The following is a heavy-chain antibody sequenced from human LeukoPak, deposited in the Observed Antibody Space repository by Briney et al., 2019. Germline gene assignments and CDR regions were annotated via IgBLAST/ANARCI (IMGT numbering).Heavy chain of an antibody. Sequence: SETLSLTCTVSGYSISSGYYWGWIRQPPGKGLEWIGSIYHSGSTYYNPSLKSRVTISVDTSKNQFSLKLSSVTAADTAVYYCARDIDDVGALFDFWGQGTLVTVSS. CDR3: ARDIDDVGALFDF. V-gene: IGHV4-38-2*02. D-gene: IGHD1-26*01. CDR2: IYHSGST. CDR1: GYSISSGYY. J-gene: IGHJ4*02.